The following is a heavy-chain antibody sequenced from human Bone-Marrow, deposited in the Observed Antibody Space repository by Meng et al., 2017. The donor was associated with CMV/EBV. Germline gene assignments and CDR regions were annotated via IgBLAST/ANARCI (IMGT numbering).Heavy chain of an antibody. V-gene: IGHV3-49*04. CDR3: TRGGGGSGSYGYYYGMDV. CDR1: GFTFGDYA. D-gene: IGHD3-10*01. J-gene: IGHJ6*02. Sequence: GGSLRLSCTASGFTFGDYAMSWVRQAPGKGLEWVGFIRSKAYGGTTEYAASVKGRCTISRDDSKSIAYLQMNSLKTEDTAVYYCTRGGGGSGSYGYYYGMDVWGQGTTVTVSS. CDR2: IRSKAYGGTT.